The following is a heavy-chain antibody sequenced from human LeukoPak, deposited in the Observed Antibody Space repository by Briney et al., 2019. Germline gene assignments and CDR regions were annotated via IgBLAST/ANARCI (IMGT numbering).Heavy chain of an antibody. D-gene: IGHD6-19*01. J-gene: IGHJ4*02. Sequence: PGGSLRLSCAASGFTVSSNYMSWVRQAPGKGLEWVSVIYSGGSTYNADSVKGRFTISRDNSKNTLYLQMNSLRAEDTAVYYCARGRYSSGWAFDYWGQGTLVTVSS. V-gene: IGHV3-53*01. CDR1: GFTVSSNY. CDR3: ARGRYSSGWAFDY. CDR2: IYSGGST.